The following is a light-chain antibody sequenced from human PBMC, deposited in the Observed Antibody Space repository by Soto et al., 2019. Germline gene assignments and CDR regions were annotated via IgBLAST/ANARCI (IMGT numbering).Light chain of an antibody. CDR1: SSDVGAYNY. V-gene: IGLV2-14*01. J-gene: IGLJ3*02. CDR3: SSYTSSSSGV. CDR2: EVT. Sequence: QSALTQPASVSGSPGQSITISCTGTSSDVGAYNYVSWYQQHSGKAPKLIIYEVTNRPSGVSNRFSASKSGNTASLTIFGLQAEDGADYYCSSYTSSSSGVFGGGPKLTAL.